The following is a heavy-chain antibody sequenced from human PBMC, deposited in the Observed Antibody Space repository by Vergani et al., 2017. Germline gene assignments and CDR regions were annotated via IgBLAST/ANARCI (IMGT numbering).Heavy chain of an antibody. V-gene: IGHV3-33*01. CDR3: ARGVGRFLEWSTRHYMDV. J-gene: IGHJ6*03. CDR2: IWYDGSNK. Sequence: QVQLVESGGGVVQPGRSLRLSCAASGFTFSSYGMHWVRQAPGKGLEWVAVIWYDGSNKYYADSVKGRFTISRDNSKNTLYLQMNSLRAEDTAVYYCARGVGRFLEWSTRHYMDVWGKGTTVTVSS. CDR1: GFTFSSYG. D-gene: IGHD3-3*01.